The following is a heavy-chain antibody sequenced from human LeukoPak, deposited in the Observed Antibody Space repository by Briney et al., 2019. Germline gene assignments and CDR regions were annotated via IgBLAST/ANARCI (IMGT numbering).Heavy chain of an antibody. CDR2: TYYNGDT. Sequence: SETLSLTCTVSGGSISSSSYYWSWIRLPPGKGLEWIGYTYYNGDTNYNPSLKSRVTISVDTSKNQFSLKLSSVTAADTAVYYCARGSSWRSYYFDYWGQGTLVTVSS. CDR3: ARGSSWRSYYFDY. CDR1: GGSISSSSYY. D-gene: IGHD6-13*01. V-gene: IGHV4-61*01. J-gene: IGHJ4*02.